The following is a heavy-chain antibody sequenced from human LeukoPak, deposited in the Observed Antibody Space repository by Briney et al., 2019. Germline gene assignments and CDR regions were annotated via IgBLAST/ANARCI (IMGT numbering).Heavy chain of an antibody. CDR3: ARYSSSSGGASYYLDY. V-gene: IGHV3-74*01. D-gene: IGHD6-6*01. Sequence: GGSLRLSCTASGFTLRNYWMHWVRQVPGKRLVCVSRISGDGSVTNYADSVQGRFTISRDNAKNILYLQINNLRSEDTAVYYCARYSSSSGGASYYLDYWGRGTLITVSS. CDR2: ISGDGSVT. CDR1: GFTLRNYW. J-gene: IGHJ4*01.